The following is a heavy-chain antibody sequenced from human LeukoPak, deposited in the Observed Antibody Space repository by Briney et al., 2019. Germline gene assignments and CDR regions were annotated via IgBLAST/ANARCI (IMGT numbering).Heavy chain of an antibody. CDR2: IYYSGST. Sequence: PSETLSLTCTVSGGSISSYYWSWIRQPPGKGLEWIGYIYYSGSTNYNPSLKSRVTISVDTSKNQFSLKLSSVTAADTAVYYCARAGSSHRTDWFDPWGQGTLVTVSS. J-gene: IGHJ5*02. CDR1: GGSISSYY. V-gene: IGHV4-59*01. CDR3: ARAGSSHRTDWFDP. D-gene: IGHD1-26*01.